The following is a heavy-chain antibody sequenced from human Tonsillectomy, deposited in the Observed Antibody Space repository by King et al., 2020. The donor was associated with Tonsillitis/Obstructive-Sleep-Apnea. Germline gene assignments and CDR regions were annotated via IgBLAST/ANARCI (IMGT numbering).Heavy chain of an antibody. D-gene: IGHD3-3*01. CDR3: SRYYEFWSGLDY. J-gene: IGHJ4*02. CDR2: ISYDGSNK. Sequence: VQLVESGGGVVQPGRSLRLSCAASGFTFSSYGMHWVRQAPGKGLEWVVVISYDGSNKYYADSVKGRFTISRDNSKNTLYLQMNSLRAEDMAVYYCSRYYEFWSGLDYWGQGTLVTVSS. V-gene: IGHV3-30*03. CDR1: GFTFSSYG.